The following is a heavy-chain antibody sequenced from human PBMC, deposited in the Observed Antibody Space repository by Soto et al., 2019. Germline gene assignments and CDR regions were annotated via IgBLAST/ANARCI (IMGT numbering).Heavy chain of an antibody. D-gene: IGHD2-15*01. CDR2: INPSGGST. Sequence: ASVKVSCKASGYTFTSYYMHWVLQAPGQGLEWMGIINPSGGSTSYAQKFQGRVTMTRDTSTSTVYMELSSLRSEDTAVYYCARDQHCSGGSCYWTWFDPWGQGALVTVSS. CDR3: ARDQHCSGGSCYWTWFDP. V-gene: IGHV1-46*01. CDR1: GYTFTSYY. J-gene: IGHJ5*02.